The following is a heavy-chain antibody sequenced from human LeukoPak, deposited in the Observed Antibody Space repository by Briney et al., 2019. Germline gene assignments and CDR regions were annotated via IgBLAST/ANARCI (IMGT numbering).Heavy chain of an antibody. CDR1: GFSLSSNGMS. Sequence: SGPALVKPTQTLTLTCTFSGFSLSSNGMSVTWVRQPPGKALEWLARIDWDDDKYYSASLKTRLTISKDTSKNQVVLTMTNMDPVDTATYYCARCIAATGTVDYWGQGALVTVSS. CDR2: IDWDDDK. D-gene: IGHD6-13*01. J-gene: IGHJ4*02. CDR3: ARCIAATGTVDY. V-gene: IGHV2-70*11.